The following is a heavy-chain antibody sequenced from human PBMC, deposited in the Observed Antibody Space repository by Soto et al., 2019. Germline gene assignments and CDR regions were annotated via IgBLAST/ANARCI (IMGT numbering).Heavy chain of an antibody. Sequence: GGSLRLSCAASGFTVSSNYMSWVRQAPGKGLEWISVIYSGGSTYYADSVKGRFTISRDNSKNTLYLQMNSLRAEDTAVYYCARGPRSVVVTPTFDYWGQGTLVTVS. V-gene: IGHV3-66*01. CDR2: IYSGGST. CDR3: ARGPRSVVVTPTFDY. D-gene: IGHD2-21*02. J-gene: IGHJ4*02. CDR1: GFTVSSNY.